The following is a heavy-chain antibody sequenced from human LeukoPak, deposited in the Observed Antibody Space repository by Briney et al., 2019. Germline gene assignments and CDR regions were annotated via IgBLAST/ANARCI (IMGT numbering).Heavy chain of an antibody. Sequence: SETLSLTCAVYGESSFSSYYWGWIGQTPGGVLEWIGEINHSRYTNYNPSLKSRVTLSIDTSKNQFSLRVNSVTAADTAVYYCSRQVVGNDYWGQGTLVTVSS. D-gene: IGHD3-22*01. CDR3: SRQVVGNDY. V-gene: IGHV4-34*01. CDR2: INHSRYT. CDR1: GESSFSSYY. J-gene: IGHJ4*02.